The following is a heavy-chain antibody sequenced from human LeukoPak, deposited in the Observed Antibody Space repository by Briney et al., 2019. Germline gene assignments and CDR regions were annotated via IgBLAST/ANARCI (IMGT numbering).Heavy chain of an antibody. Sequence: SETLSLTCTVSGGSISSYYWSWIRQPPGKGLEWNGYIYYSGSTNYNPSLKSRVTISVDTSKNQFSLKLSSVTAADTAVYYCAREAVAGASFDLWGRGTLVTVTS. V-gene: IGHV4-59*08. CDR1: GGSISSYY. D-gene: IGHD6-19*01. J-gene: IGHJ2*01. CDR3: AREAVAGASFDL. CDR2: IYYSGST.